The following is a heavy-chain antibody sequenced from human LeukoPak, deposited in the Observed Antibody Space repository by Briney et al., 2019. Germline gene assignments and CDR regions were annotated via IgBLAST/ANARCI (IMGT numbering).Heavy chain of an antibody. Sequence: ASVKVSCKASGYTFTGYYLHWVRQAPGQGPEWMGQMNLNSGGTNYAQKFQGRVTMTRDTSISTAYMELTRLRSDDTAVYYCARDSPIMGTFYAFDIWGQGTMVTVSS. CDR2: MNLNSGGT. CDR3: ARDSPIMGTFYAFDI. D-gene: IGHD2/OR15-2a*01. J-gene: IGHJ3*02. V-gene: IGHV1-2*06. CDR1: GYTFTGYY.